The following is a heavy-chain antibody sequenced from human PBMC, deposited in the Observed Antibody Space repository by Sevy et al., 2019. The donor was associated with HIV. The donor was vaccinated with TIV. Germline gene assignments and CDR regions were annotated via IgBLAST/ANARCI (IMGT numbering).Heavy chain of an antibody. CDR2: IYHSGST. D-gene: IGHD3-9*01. CDR1: GYSISSGYY. J-gene: IGHJ5*02. Sequence: SENLSLTCAVSGYSISSGYYWGWIRQPPGKGLEWIGSIYHSGSTYYYPSLKSRVTISVDTSKNQFSLKLSSVTAADTAVYYCARQYDILTGYYTQLWFDPWGQGTLVTVSS. V-gene: IGHV4-38-2*01. CDR3: ARQYDILTGYYTQLWFDP.